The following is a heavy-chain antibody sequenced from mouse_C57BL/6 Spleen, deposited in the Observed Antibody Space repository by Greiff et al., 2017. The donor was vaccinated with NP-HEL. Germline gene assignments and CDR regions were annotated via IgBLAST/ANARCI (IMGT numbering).Heavy chain of an antibody. D-gene: IGHD2-3*01. J-gene: IGHJ4*01. CDR3: ARKGRSYDGYYDAMDY. CDR2: IDPSDSYT. Sequence: QVQLQQPGAELVKPGASVKLSCKASGYTFTSYWMQWVKQRPGQGLEWIGEIDPSDSYTNYNQKFKGKATLTVDTSSSTAYMQLSSLTSEDSAVYYCARKGRSYDGYYDAMDYWGQGTSVTVSS. CDR1: GYTFTSYW. V-gene: IGHV1-50*01.